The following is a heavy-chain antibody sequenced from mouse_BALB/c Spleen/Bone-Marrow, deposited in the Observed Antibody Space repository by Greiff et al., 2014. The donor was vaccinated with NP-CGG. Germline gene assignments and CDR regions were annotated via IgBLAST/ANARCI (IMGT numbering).Heavy chain of an antibody. CDR2: IWAGGST. V-gene: IGHV2-9*02. D-gene: IGHD1-1*01. CDR3: ARGSYYEGAMDY. Sequence: VKLVESGPGLVAPSQSLSITCTVSGFSLTSYGVHWVRQPPGKVPEWLGVIWAGGSTNYNSALMSRLSISKDNSKSQVFLKMNSLQTDDTAMYYCARGSYYEGAMDYWGQGTSVTVSS. CDR1: GFSLTSYG. J-gene: IGHJ4*01.